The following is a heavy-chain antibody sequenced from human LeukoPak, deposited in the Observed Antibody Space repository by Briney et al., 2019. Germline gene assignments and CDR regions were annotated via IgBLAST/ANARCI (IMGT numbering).Heavy chain of an antibody. V-gene: IGHV3-53*05. CDR1: GFTVSSNY. CDR2: IYSGGST. J-gene: IGHJ4*02. Sequence: PGGSLRLSCAASGFTVSSNYMSWVRQAPGKGLEWVSVIYSGGSTYYADSVKGRFTISRDNSKNTLYLQMNSLRAEDTAVYYCAKDQGFLEWLLIPPDYWGQGTLVTVSS. CDR3: AKDQGFLEWLLIPPDY. D-gene: IGHD3-3*01.